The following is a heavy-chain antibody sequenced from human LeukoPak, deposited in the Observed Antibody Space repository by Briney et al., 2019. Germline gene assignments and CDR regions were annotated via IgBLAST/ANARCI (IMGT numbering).Heavy chain of an antibody. CDR1: GYSFTNYW. D-gene: IGHD3-10*01. J-gene: IGHJ4*02. Sequence: GESLKISCKGSGYSFTNYWIGWVRQMPGKGLEWMGIIYPGDSDTRYSPSFQGQVTLSADKSINTAYLQWSSLKASDTAMYYGARRGEDYYLDYWGQGILVTVSS. V-gene: IGHV5-51*01. CDR3: ARRGEDYYLDY. CDR2: IYPGDSDT.